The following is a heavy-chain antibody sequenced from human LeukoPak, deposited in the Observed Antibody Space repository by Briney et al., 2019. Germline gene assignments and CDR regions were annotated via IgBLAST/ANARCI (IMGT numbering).Heavy chain of an antibody. Sequence: GGSLRLSCAASGFTFSSYGMHWVRQAPGKGLEWVAFIRYDGSNKYYADSVKGRLTISRDNSKNTLYLQMNSLRAEDTAVYYCAKSVGATDPFDYWGQGTLVTVSS. V-gene: IGHV3-30*02. CDR1: GFTFSSYG. CDR3: AKSVGATDPFDY. CDR2: IRYDGSNK. D-gene: IGHD1-26*01. J-gene: IGHJ4*02.